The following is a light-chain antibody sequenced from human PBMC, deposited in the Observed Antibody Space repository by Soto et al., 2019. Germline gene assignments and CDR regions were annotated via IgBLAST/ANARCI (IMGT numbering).Light chain of an antibody. CDR1: QTISSW. J-gene: IGKJ1*01. V-gene: IGKV1-5*03. CDR2: KAS. CDR3: QHYNSYSEA. Sequence: DIQMTQSPSTLSESVGDRVTITCRASQTISSWLDWYQQKPGKAPKILINKASTLKSGVPSKFSGSGPGTEFTLTISSLQPDDFATYYGQHYNSYSEAFGQGTKVELK.